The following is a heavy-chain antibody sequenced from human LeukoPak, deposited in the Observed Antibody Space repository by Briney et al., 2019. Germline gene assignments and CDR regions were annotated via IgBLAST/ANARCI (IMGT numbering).Heavy chain of an antibody. CDR1: GFTVSSEY. J-gene: IGHJ4*02. Sequence: PGGSLRLSCAASGFTVSSEYMSWVRQAPGKGLEWIGSIYYSGSTYYNPSLKSRVTISVDTSKNQFSLKLSSVTAADTAVYYCARHRDWQGGPSYFDYWGQGTLVTVSS. D-gene: IGHD2-15*01. CDR3: ARHRDWQGGPSYFDY. V-gene: IGHV4-39*01. CDR2: IYYSGST.